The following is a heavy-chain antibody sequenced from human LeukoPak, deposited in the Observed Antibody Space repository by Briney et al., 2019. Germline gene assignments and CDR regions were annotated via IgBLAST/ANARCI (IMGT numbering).Heavy chain of an antibody. CDR1: GGSISSSSYY. CDR3: ARMTTGHDY. V-gene: IGHV4-39*07. J-gene: IGHJ4*02. CDR2: VNHSGYT. D-gene: IGHD4-17*01. Sequence: PSETLSLTCSVSGGSISSSSYYWGWIRQPPGKGLEWIGEVNHSGYTNMNPSLKSRVTISVDTSKNQFSLMMTSVTAADTAVYFCARMTTGHDYWGQGTLVTVSS.